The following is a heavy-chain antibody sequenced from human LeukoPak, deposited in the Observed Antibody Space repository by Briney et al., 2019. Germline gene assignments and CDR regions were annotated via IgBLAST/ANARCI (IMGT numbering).Heavy chain of an antibody. CDR1: GITFSTYA. J-gene: IGHJ6*02. Sequence: GGSLRLSCAASGITFSTYAMSWVRQAPGKGLEWVSAISASGDNTYYADAVKGRFTISRDNSKNTLYLQMNSLRAEDTAVYYCAGMFTPYYYDSSGYRYYHGMDVWGQGTTVTVSS. V-gene: IGHV3-23*01. CDR3: AGMFTPYYYDSSGYRYYHGMDV. CDR2: ISASGDNT. D-gene: IGHD3-22*01.